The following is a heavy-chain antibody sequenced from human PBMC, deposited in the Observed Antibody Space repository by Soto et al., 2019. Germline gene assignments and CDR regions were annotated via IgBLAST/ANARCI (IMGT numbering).Heavy chain of an antibody. D-gene: IGHD1-26*01. CDR1: GFTARGHY. J-gene: IGHJ6*02. CDR3: ARDSGSYSGYGMDV. CDR2: IYSGGST. V-gene: IGHV3-53*01. Sequence: PGGSLTLSPAASGFTARGHYMSCVRQATGKGLEWVSVIYSGGSTYYADSVKGRFTISRDNSKNTLYLQMNSLRAEDTAVYYCARDSGSYSGYGMDVWGQGTTVTVSS.